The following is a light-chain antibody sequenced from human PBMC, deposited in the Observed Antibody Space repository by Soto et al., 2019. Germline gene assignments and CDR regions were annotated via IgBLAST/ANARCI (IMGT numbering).Light chain of an antibody. J-gene: IGKJ1*01. CDR1: QSASSN. V-gene: IGKV3-15*01. CDR3: HQRQSWPRT. CDR2: GAS. Sequence: EIVMTQSPATLSVSPGERATLSCRASQSASSNLAWYLQKPGQAPRLLIYGASTRATGIPARFSGSGSGTDFTLTINSLAPEDFAIYYCHQRQSWPRTFGQGTKVDIK.